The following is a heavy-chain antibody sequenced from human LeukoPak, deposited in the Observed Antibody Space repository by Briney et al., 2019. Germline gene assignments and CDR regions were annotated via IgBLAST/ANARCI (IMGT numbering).Heavy chain of an antibody. V-gene: IGHV2-5*01. CDR1: GLSRSPSGVG. Sequence: SGPTLMKPTQTFTLTCTSSGLSRSPSGVGVGWIRKPPGKPLEWLAHIYCNDYDRYTPSLKSRLTIPKLPSKNQIVVKMTNMDPEDTATYYCAHQGGCSGGSCYSGFDYWGQGTLVTVSS. J-gene: IGHJ4*02. CDR3: AHQGGCSGGSCYSGFDY. D-gene: IGHD2-15*01. CDR2: IYCNDYD.